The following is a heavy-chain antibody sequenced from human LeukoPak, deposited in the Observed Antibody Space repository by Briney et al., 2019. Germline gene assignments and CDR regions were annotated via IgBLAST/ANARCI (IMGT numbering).Heavy chain of an antibody. Sequence: SVKVSCKASGGDLSRYGISWERLAPGQGLEWMGGIIPIFGTKNYAQRFQGRVTITTDESTSAVYMELSSLRSEDTAVYYCARDRIPAAPSYSYFYMDVWGKGTTVTVSS. J-gene: IGHJ6*03. CDR2: IIPIFGTK. CDR3: ARDRIPAAPSYSYFYMDV. D-gene: IGHD6-13*01. V-gene: IGHV1-69*05. CDR1: GGDLSRYG.